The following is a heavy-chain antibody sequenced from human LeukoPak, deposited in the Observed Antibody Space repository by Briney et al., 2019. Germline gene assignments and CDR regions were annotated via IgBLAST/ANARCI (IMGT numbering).Heavy chain of an antibody. CDR3: ARLAAAGTFANFDY. CDR2: ISSSSSTI. V-gene: IGHV3-48*02. D-gene: IGHD6-13*01. CDR1: GFTFSTYS. J-gene: IGHJ4*02. Sequence: PGGSLRLSCAASGFTFSTYSANWVRQAPGKGLEWVSYISSSSSTIYYADSVKGRFTISRDNAKNSLYLQMNSLRDEDTAVYYCARLAAAGTFANFDYWGQGTLVTVSS.